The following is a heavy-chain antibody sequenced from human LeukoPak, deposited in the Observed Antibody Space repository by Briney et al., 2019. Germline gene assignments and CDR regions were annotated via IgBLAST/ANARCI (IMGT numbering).Heavy chain of an antibody. D-gene: IGHD5-18*01. V-gene: IGHV3-23*01. CDR1: GLTFSSYG. CDR2: ISGSGGST. Sequence: GGSLRLSCAASGLTFSSYGMHWVRQAPGKGLEWVSAISGSGGSTYYADSVKGRFTISRDNSKNTLYLQMNSLRAEDTAVYYCAKVGYSYGLGAFDIWGQGTMVTVSS. CDR3: AKVGYSYGLGAFDI. J-gene: IGHJ3*02.